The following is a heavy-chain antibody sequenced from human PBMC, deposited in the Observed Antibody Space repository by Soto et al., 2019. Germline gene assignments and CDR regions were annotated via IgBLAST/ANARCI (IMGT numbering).Heavy chain of an antibody. CDR1: GYTFTGYY. Sequence: ASVKVSCKASGYTFTGYYMHWVRQAPGQGLEWMGWISPNSGGTNYAQKFQGWVTMTRDTSISTAYMELSRLRSDDTAVYYCARDRSSSWYDYYYGMDVWGQGTTVTVSS. D-gene: IGHD6-13*01. CDR3: ARDRSSSWYDYYYGMDV. V-gene: IGHV1-2*04. J-gene: IGHJ6*02. CDR2: ISPNSGGT.